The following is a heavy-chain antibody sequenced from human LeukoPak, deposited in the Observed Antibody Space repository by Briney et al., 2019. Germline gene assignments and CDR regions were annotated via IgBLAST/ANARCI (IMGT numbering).Heavy chain of an antibody. V-gene: IGHV4-59*12. J-gene: IGHJ4*02. CDR2: IHSTGST. D-gene: IGHD3-16*02. Sequence: SETLSLTCTVSGGSINNYYWSWIRQPPGKGLEWITYIHSTGSTDYNPSLKSRVTISLDTSKNQFSLKLSSVTAADTAAYYCAAQYYDYVWGSYRFQYYWGQGTLVTVSS. CDR3: AAQYYDYVWGSYRFQYY. CDR1: GGSINNYY.